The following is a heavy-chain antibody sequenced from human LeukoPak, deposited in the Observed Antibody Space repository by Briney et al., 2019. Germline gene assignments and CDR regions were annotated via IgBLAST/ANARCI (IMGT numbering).Heavy chain of an antibody. V-gene: IGHV3-23*01. D-gene: IGHD6-19*01. J-gene: IGHJ4*02. CDR2: ISPSGDST. CDR1: GFDFSFTW. Sequence: GGSLRLSCAASGFDFSFTWMSWVRQAPGKGLEWVSHISPSGDSTYYADSVKGRFTISRDSSKNTLSLQMNSLRAEDTAVYYCAKDRRVDSSGSFYFDYWGQGTLVTVSS. CDR3: AKDRRVDSSGSFYFDY.